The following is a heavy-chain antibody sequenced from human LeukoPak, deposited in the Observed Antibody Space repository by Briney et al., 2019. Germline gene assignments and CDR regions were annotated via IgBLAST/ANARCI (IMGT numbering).Heavy chain of an antibody. CDR3: ARDGDTYGSGSYSGFFY. CDR1: GGSISSSNW. D-gene: IGHD3-10*01. V-gene: IGHV4-4*02. Sequence: PSETLSLTCAVSGGSISSSNWWSWVRQPPGKGLEWIGEIYHSGSTNYNPSLKSRVTISVDKSKNQFSLKLSSVTAADTAVYYCARDGDTYGSGSYSGFFYWGQGTLVTVSS. CDR2: IYHSGST. J-gene: IGHJ4*02.